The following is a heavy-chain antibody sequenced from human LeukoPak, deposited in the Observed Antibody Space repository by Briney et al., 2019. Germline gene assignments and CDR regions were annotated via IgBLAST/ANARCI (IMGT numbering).Heavy chain of an antibody. CDR1: GGTFSSYA. Sequence: ASVKVSCKASGGTFSSYAISWVRQAPGQGLEWMGRIIPILGIANYAQKFQGRVTITADKSTSTAYMELSSLRSEDTAVYYCARDEDTYYYYYGMDVWGQGTTVTASS. V-gene: IGHV1-69*04. CDR3: ARDEDTYYYYYGMDV. CDR2: IIPILGIA. J-gene: IGHJ6*02.